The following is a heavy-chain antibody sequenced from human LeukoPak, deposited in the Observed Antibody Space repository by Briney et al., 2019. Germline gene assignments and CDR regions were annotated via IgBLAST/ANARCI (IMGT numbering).Heavy chain of an antibody. CDR2: IYYSGST. V-gene: IGHV4-38-2*01. Sequence: KPSETLSLTCAVSGYSISSGYYWGWVRPPPGEGLEWIGSIYYSGSTYYNPSLKSRVTISVDTSKNQFSLKLSSVTAADTAVYYCARRGYSSGWYGSWGQGTLVTVSS. CDR1: GYSISSGYY. CDR3: ARRGYSSGWYGS. D-gene: IGHD6-19*01. J-gene: IGHJ4*02.